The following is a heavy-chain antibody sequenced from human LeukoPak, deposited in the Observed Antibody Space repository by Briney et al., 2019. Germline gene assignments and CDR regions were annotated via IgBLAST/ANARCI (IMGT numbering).Heavy chain of an antibody. V-gene: IGHV3-30-3*01. CDR1: GFTFSSYA. CDR3: ARDSPYSSSWYAIDY. D-gene: IGHD6-13*01. CDR2: ISYDGSNK. J-gene: IGHJ4*02. Sequence: QTGGSLRLSCAASGFTFSSYAMHWVRQAPGEGLEWVAVISYDGSNKYYADSVKGRFTISRDNSKNTLYLQMNSLRAEDTAVYYCARDSPYSSSWYAIDYWGQGTLVTVSS.